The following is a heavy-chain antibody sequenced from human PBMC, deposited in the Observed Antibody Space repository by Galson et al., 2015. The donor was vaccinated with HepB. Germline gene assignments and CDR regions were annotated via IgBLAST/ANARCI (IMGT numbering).Heavy chain of an antibody. CDR1: GFTFSDYY. Sequence: SLRLSCAASGFTFSDYYMSWIRQAPEKGLEWVSFISSSSGYTNYADSVKGRFTISRDNAKNSVYLQMNSLRAEDTAVYYCAREGYNYGIDYWGQGTLVTVSS. CDR3: AREGYNYGIDY. D-gene: IGHD5-18*01. CDR2: ISSSSGYT. J-gene: IGHJ4*02. V-gene: IGHV3-11*06.